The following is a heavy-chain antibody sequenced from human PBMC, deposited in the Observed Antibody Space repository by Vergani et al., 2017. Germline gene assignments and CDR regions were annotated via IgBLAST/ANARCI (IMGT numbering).Heavy chain of an antibody. CDR2: IRYDGSNK. Sequence: QVQLVESGGGVVQPGRSLRLSCAASGFTFSSYAMHWVRQAPGKGLEWVAFIRYDGSNKYYADSVKGRFTSSRDNSKNTLYLQMNSLRAEDTAVYYCAGDYDFWSGYVYWGQGTTVTVSS. D-gene: IGHD3-3*01. J-gene: IGHJ6*02. CDR1: GFTFSSYA. V-gene: IGHV3-30*02. CDR3: AGDYDFWSGYVY.